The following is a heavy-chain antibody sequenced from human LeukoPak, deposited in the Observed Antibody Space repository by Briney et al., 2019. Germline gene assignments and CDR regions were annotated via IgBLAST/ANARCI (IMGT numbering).Heavy chain of an antibody. CDR3: AKDRPTVRGDISFWGPDP. Sequence: PGGSLRLSCAASGFTFSSYAMSWVRQAPGKGLEWVSAISGSGGSTYYADSVKGRFTISRDNSKNTLYLQMNSLRAEDTAVYYCAKDRPTVRGDISFWGPDPWGQGTLVTVSS. D-gene: IGHD3-10*01. V-gene: IGHV3-23*01. CDR2: ISGSGGST. J-gene: IGHJ5*02. CDR1: GFTFSSYA.